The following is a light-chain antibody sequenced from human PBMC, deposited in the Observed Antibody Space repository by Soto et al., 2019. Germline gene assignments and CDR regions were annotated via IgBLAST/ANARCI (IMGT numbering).Light chain of an antibody. Sequence: QSVLTQSPSASASLGASVTLTCTLSSGYSNYKVDWYQQRPGKGPRFVMRVGPDGIVGSKGEGIPDRFSVLGSGLNRYLTIKNIQEEDESDYHCGADHGSGNNFVWVFGGGTKLTVL. CDR3: GADHGSGNNFVWV. CDR2: VGPDGIVG. CDR1: SGYSNYK. J-gene: IGLJ3*02. V-gene: IGLV9-49*01.